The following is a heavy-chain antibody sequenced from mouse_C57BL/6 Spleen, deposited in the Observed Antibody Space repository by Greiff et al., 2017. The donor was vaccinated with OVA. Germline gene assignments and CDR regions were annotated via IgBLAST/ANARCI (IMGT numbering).Heavy chain of an antibody. CDR3: ARFITTVVVDYAMDY. CDR2: ISDGGSYT. D-gene: IGHD1-1*01. J-gene: IGHJ4*01. CDR1: GFTFSSYA. V-gene: IGHV5-4*03. Sequence: DVMLVESGGGLVKPGGSLKLSCAASGFTFSSYAMSWVRQTPEKRLEWVATISDGGSYTYYPDNVKGRFTISRDNAKNNLYLQMSHLKSEDTAMYYCARFITTVVVDYAMDYWGQGTSVTVSS.